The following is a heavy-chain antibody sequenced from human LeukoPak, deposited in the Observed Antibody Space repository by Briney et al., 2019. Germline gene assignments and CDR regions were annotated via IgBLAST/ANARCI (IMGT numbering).Heavy chain of an antibody. CDR1: KFTFSSYW. Sequence: GGSLRLSCAASKFTFSSYWMSWVRQAPGKGLEWVANIKQDGSVQFYMDSLKGRFSVSRDNAKNSLYLQMNGLRVEDTAIYYCTRLQIAVAGPNWFDPWGQGTLVTVSS. CDR2: IKQDGSVQ. V-gene: IGHV3-7*01. D-gene: IGHD6-19*01. CDR3: TRLQIAVAGPNWFDP. J-gene: IGHJ5*02.